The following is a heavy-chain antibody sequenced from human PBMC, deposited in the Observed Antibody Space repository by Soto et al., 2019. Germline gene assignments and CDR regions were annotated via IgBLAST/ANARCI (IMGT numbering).Heavy chain of an antibody. CDR1: GLSLSTSGEA. Sequence: QITLKESGPTLVKPTQTITLTCTFSGLSLSTSGEAVGWIRQPTGKALEWLALIYWDDDKRSNPTLKTKLTLTKDTSKTPVVLALTNRDAVDTATYYCAHYVSSSPAGWFNPWGQGILVTVSS. V-gene: IGHV2-5*02. CDR2: IYWDDDK. J-gene: IGHJ5*02. CDR3: AHYVSSSPAGWFNP. D-gene: IGHD3-10*02.